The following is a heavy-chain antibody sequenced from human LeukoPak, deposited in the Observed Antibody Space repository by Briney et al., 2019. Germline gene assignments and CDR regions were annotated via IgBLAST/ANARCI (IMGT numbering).Heavy chain of an antibody. J-gene: IGHJ4*02. CDR1: GFTFNNYA. CDR3: GRDTGYGYNSYFDY. CDR2: ISYDGSNK. Sequence: QPRGSLRLSCAASGFTFNNYALHWVRQAPGKGLEWVAVISYDGSNKYYADSVKGRFTISRDNSKNTLFLQMNSLRTEDTAVYYCGRDTGYGYNSYFDYWGQGTLVTVSS. D-gene: IGHD5-24*01. V-gene: IGHV3-30-3*01.